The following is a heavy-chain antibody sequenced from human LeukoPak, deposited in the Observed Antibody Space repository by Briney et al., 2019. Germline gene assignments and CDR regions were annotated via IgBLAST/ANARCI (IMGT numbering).Heavy chain of an antibody. J-gene: IGHJ4*02. CDR1: GFIFNNYD. V-gene: IGHV3-30*03. CDR2: IRYDGNYE. Sequence: GRSLRLSCAASGFIFNNYDMHWVRQAPGKGLEWVAVIRYDGNYENYADSVKGRFTISRDISKNTLYLQMSSLRPEDTAVYYCARRIGSGWNFDYWGEGTLVTVSS. D-gene: IGHD6-19*01. CDR3: ARRIGSGWNFDY.